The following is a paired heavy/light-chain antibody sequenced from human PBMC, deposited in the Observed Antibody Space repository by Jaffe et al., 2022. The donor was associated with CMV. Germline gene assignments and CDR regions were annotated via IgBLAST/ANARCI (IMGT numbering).Heavy chain of an antibody. J-gene: IGHJ4*02. CDR2: IDGGAINT. Sequence: EVQLLESGGGLENPGGSLRLSCAASGFTFSSYAMSWVRQAPGKGLEWISTIDGGAINTYYADSVKGRFTISRDNSKDTLYLRMNSLRAEDTALYYCVRDHRDWGRGTLVTVSS. CDR1: GFTFSSYA. D-gene: IGHD3-10*01. V-gene: IGHV3-23*01. CDR3: VRDHRD.
Light chain of an antibody. V-gene: IGKV1-5*03. Sequence: DIQMTQSPSTLSASVGDRVAITCRASQSISTWLAWYQQKAGKAPKLLISKASTLESGVPSRFSGSGSGTEFTLTISSLQPDDFATYYCQQHNGTFGQGTEVEIK. CDR3: QQHNGT. CDR2: KAS. CDR1: QSISTW. J-gene: IGKJ1*01.